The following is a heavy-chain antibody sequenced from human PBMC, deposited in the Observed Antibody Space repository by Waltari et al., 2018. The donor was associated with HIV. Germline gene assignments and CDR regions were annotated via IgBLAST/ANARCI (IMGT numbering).Heavy chain of an antibody. J-gene: IGHJ4*02. Sequence: QLQLQESGPALVKPSETLSLTCTVSTGYITQSYYWGGVRQFPGTGLEWIGSIYSNGVSHYAPSLKSRVALSVDMSKNQFSLTLTAVTAADTSRYFCVALRTVTGTIDKWGQGTLVTVS. CDR1: TGYITQSYY. CDR2: IYSNGVS. V-gene: IGHV4-39*01. CDR3: VALRTVTGTIDK. D-gene: IGHD6-19*01.